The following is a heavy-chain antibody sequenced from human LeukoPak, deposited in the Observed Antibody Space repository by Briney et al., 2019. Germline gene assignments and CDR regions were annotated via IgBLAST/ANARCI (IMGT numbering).Heavy chain of an antibody. CDR2: INAGNGNT. Sequence: ALVKVSCKASGYTFTSYAMHWVRQAPGQRLEWMGWINAGNGNTKYSQKFQGRVTITRDTSASTAYMELSSLRSEDTAVYYCARDRTYYDILTGFQLNYYFDYWGQGTLVTVSS. CDR1: GYTFTSYA. D-gene: IGHD3-9*01. CDR3: ARDRTYYDILTGFQLNYYFDY. V-gene: IGHV1-3*01. J-gene: IGHJ4*02.